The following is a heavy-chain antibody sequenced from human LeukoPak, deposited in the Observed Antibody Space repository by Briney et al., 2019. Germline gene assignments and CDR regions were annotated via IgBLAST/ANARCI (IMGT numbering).Heavy chain of an antibody. V-gene: IGHV5-51*01. Sequence: GESLKISCQGSGYSFTTYWIAWVRQMPGKGLEWMAIIYPGDSDTRYSPSFQGQVTISADKSISTAYLQWSSLKASDTAMYYCARHRGSGSSTEPLDYWGQGTLVTVSS. D-gene: IGHD1-26*01. CDR3: ARHRGSGSSTEPLDY. J-gene: IGHJ4*02. CDR1: GYSFTTYW. CDR2: IYPGDSDT.